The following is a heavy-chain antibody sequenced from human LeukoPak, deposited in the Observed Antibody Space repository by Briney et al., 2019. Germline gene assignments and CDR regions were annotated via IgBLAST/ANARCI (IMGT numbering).Heavy chain of an antibody. CDR1: GYTFTSYA. Sequence: SVKVSCKASGYTFTSYAISWVRQAPGQGLEWMGGIIPIFGTANYAQKFQGRVTITADESTSTAYMELSSLRSEDTAVYYCARDSRYCSSTSCLYYYYGMDVWGQGTTVTVSS. J-gene: IGHJ6*02. CDR2: IIPIFGTA. V-gene: IGHV1-69*13. D-gene: IGHD2-2*01. CDR3: ARDSRYCSSTSCLYYYYGMDV.